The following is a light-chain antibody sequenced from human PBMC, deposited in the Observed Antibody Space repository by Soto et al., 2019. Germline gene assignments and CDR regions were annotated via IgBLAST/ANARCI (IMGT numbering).Light chain of an antibody. CDR3: QQYNSYSET. V-gene: IGKV1-5*03. CDR2: EAS. J-gene: IGKJ2*01. CDR1: QSIGSW. Sequence: DIQMTQSPSTLSASVGDRVTITCRASQSIGSWLAWYQQKPGKAPRLLICEASSLQSGVPSRFSGSGSGTEFTLTISSLQPDDFATYYCQQYNSYSETFGQGTKLEIK.